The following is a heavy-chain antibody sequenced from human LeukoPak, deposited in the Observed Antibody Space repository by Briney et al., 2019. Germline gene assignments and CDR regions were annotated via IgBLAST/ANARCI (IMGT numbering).Heavy chain of an antibody. D-gene: IGHD1-26*01. CDR1: GYDLTSYW. Sequence: GASLKTSLKGPGYDLTSYWNGWVRPMPGKVLAFQRIIYPGDSDTKHRLSLQGQVTISADKSISTAYLQWSSLKASATAMSYCARLTLGGSYYTFDYWGQGTLVTVSS. CDR3: ARLTLGGSYYTFDY. CDR2: IYPGDSDT. J-gene: IGHJ4*02. V-gene: IGHV5-51*01.